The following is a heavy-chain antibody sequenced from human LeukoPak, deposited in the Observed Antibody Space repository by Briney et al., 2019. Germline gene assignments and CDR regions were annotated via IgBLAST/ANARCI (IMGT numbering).Heavy chain of an antibody. V-gene: IGHV4-31*03. CDR2: IYYSGST. CDR3: ARVSPVDTAMAYYFDY. J-gene: IGHJ4*02. CDR1: GGSISSGGYY. Sequence: PSQTLSLTCTVSGGSISSGGYYWSWLRQHPGKGLEWIGYIYYSGSTYYNPSLKSRVTISVDTSKNQFSLKLTSVTAADTAVYYCARVSPVDTAMAYYFDYWGQGTLVTVSS. D-gene: IGHD5-18*01.